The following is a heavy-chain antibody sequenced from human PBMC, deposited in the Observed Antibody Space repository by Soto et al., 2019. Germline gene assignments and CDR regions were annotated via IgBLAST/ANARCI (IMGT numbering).Heavy chain of an antibody. D-gene: IGHD6-13*01. CDR3: AKDHSSSWYRRYFDY. J-gene: IGHJ4*02. V-gene: IGHV3-23*01. CDR2: ISGSGGST. CDR1: GFAFTTYT. Sequence: AGGSLRLSCAASGFAFTTYTMNWVRQAPGRGLEWVSAISGSGGSTYYADSVKGRFTISRDNSKNTLYLQMNSLRAEDTAVYYCAKDHSSSWYRRYFDYWGQGTLVTVSS.